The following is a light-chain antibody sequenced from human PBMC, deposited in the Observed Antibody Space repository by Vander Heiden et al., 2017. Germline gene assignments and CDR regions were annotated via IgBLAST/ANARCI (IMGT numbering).Light chain of an antibody. CDR3: SSYTTSSTYV. CDR2: EVS. V-gene: IGLV2-14*01. CDR1: SSDVGNYNY. J-gene: IGLJ1*01. Sequence: QSALTHPASVSGSPGRSITISCTGTSSDVGNYNYVSWYQQHPGKAPKLMIYEVSNRPSGVSNRFSGSKSGNTASLTISGLQAEDEGDYYCSSYTTSSTYVFGTGTKVAVL.